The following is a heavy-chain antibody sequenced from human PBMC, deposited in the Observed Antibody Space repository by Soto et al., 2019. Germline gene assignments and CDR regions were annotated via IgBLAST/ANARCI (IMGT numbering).Heavy chain of an antibody. J-gene: IGHJ4*02. CDR2: INPNSGGT. D-gene: IGHD4-17*01. CDR1: GYTFTGYY. CDR3: AKAVSTLLYYFDF. V-gene: IGHV1-2*02. Sequence: GASVKFSCKTSGYTFTGYYMHWVRQAPGQGLEWMGWINPNSGGTNYAQKFQGRVTMTRDTSISTAYMELSRLKSDDTAVYYCAKAVSTLLYYFDFWGQGTLVTVS.